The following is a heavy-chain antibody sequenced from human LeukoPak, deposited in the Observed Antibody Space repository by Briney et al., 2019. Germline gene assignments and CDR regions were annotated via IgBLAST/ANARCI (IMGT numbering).Heavy chain of an antibody. D-gene: IGHD1-26*01. J-gene: IGHJ4*02. Sequence: PGGSLGLSCTASGFTFSTYSMNWVRQAPRRGLERVSYISGSYSSSDGGAIQYADSVKSRFTISRDNSKKTLYLQMNSLRVEDTAVYYCAKDEVALRRVGATHFDYWGQGTLVTVSS. CDR3: AKDEVALRRVGATHFDY. V-gene: IGHV3-48*01. CDR1: GFTFSTYS. CDR2: ISGSYSSSDGGAI.